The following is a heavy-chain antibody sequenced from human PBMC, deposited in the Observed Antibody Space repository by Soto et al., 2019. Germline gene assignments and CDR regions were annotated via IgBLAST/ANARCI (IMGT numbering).Heavy chain of an antibody. CDR1: GYTFTSYG. V-gene: IGHV1-18*01. CDR3: ARDARGDSSGWSEFDY. J-gene: IGHJ4*02. CDR2: ISAYNGNT. D-gene: IGHD6-19*01. Sequence: ASVKVSCKASGYTFTSYGISWVRQAPGQGLEWMGWISAYNGNTNYAQKLQGRVTMTTDTSTSTAYMGLRSLRSDDTAVYYCARDARGDSSGWSEFDYWRQGILIAVST.